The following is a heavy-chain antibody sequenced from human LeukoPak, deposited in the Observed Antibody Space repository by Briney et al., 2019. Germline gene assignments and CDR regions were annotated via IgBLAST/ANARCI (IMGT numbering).Heavy chain of an antibody. CDR3: ARDGDYGDYYYYYYMDV. J-gene: IGHJ6*03. D-gene: IGHD4-17*01. V-gene: IGHV3-53*01. CDR1: GFTVSSNY. CDR2: IYSGGRT. Sequence: GGSLRLSCAASGFTVSSNYMSWVRQAPGKGLEWVSVIYSGGRTYYADSVKGRFTISRDNSKNTLYLQMNSLRAEDTAVYYCARDGDYGDYYYYYYMDVWGKGTTVTVSS.